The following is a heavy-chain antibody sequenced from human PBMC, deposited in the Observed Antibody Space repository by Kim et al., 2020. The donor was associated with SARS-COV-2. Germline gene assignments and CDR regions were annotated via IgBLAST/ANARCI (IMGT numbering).Heavy chain of an antibody. CDR2: ISSSSSYI. CDR1: GFTFSSYS. D-gene: IGHD3-3*01. V-gene: IGHV3-21*01. CDR3: ARTVLINYDFWSGYYNDPGY. J-gene: IGHJ4*02. Sequence: GGSLRLSCAASGFTFSSYSMNWVRQAPGKGLEWVSSISSSSSYIYYADSVKGQFTISRDNAKNSLYLQMNSLRAEDTAVYYCARTVLINYDFWSGYYNDPGYWGQGTLVTVSS.